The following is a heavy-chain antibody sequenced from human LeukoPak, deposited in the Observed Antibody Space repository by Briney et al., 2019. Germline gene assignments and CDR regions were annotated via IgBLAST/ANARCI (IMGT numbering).Heavy chain of an antibody. Sequence: AGGSLRLSCAASGFTFTNYNMNWVRQAPGKELEWLSSISGSSSYMYYADSVKGRFTISRDDAKNLLYVHMNSLRAEDTAVYYCARYPPGRGGLDIWGQGTMVTVSS. V-gene: IGHV3-21*01. CDR2: ISGSSSYM. CDR3: ARYPPGRGGLDI. CDR1: GFTFTNYN. D-gene: IGHD2-8*02. J-gene: IGHJ3*02.